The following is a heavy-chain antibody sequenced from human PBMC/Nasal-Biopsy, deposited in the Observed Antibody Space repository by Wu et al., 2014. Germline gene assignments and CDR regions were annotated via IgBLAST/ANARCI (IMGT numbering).Heavy chain of an antibody. D-gene: IGHD5-24*01. J-gene: IGHJ4*02. Sequence: TLSLTCTVFGGSISPYYWSWIRQPPGKRLEWIGYIHYTGSTNYSPSLKSRVTMSVDTSKNQFSLTLNSVTAADTAVYYCARHDGWTGFDSWGQGTLVTVSS. V-gene: IGHV4-59*08. CDR3: ARHDGWTGFDS. CDR2: IHYTGST. CDR1: GGSISPYY.